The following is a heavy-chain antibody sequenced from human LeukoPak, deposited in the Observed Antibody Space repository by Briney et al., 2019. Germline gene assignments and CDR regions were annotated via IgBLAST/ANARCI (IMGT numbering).Heavy chain of an antibody. D-gene: IGHD1-26*01. CDR1: GFTFSTYW. V-gene: IGHV3-23*01. CDR2: ISGSGGST. Sequence: GGSLRLSCAASGFTFSTYWMNWVRQAPGRGLEWVSGISGSGGSTYYADSVRGRFTISRDNFKNTLDLQMSSLGAEDTAIYYCARTGVGGGYRFDYAGQGTLVTVSS. CDR3: ARTGVGGGYRFDY. J-gene: IGHJ4*02.